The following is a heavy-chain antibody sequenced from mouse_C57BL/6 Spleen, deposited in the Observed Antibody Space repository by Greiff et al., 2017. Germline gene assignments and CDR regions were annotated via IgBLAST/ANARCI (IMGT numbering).Heavy chain of an antibody. Sequence: VQLQQPGAELVKPGASVKLSCKASGYTFTSYWMHWVKQRPGQGLEWIGMIHPNSGSTNYNEKFKSKATLTVDKSSSTAYMQLSSLTSEDSAVYYCARSGYYYGSRSYFDYWGQGTTLTVSS. CDR3: ARSGYYYGSRSYFDY. CDR1: GYTFTSYW. D-gene: IGHD1-1*01. V-gene: IGHV1-64*01. CDR2: IHPNSGST. J-gene: IGHJ2*01.